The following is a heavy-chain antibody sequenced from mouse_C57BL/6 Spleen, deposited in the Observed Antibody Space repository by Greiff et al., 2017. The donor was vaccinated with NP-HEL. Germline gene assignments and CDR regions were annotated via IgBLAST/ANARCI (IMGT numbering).Heavy chain of an antibody. D-gene: IGHD2-1*01. CDR3: AREAHGNSPMDY. J-gene: IGHJ4*01. Sequence: QVQLQQSGPELVKPGASVKISCKASGYAFSSSWMNWVKQRPGKGLEWIGRIYPGDGDTNYNGKFKGKATLTADKSSSTAYMQLSSLTSEDSAVYFCAREAHGNSPMDYWGQGTSVTVSS. V-gene: IGHV1-82*01. CDR1: GYAFSSSW. CDR2: IYPGDGDT.